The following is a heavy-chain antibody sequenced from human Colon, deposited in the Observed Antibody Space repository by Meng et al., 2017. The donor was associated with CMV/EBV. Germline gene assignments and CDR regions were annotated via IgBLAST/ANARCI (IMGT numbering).Heavy chain of an antibody. D-gene: IGHD2/OR15-2a*01. J-gene: IGHJ4*02. V-gene: IGHV4-34*01. CDR1: GGSFSGYY. CDR3: ARHSDSFFYFDC. Sequence: SETLSLTCAVYGGSFSGYYWSWIRQPPGKGLEWIGEINHSGSTNYNPSLKSRVTISVDTSKNQFSLKVSSVTTTDTAMCYCARHSDSFFYFDCWGQGTLVTVSS. CDR2: INHSGST.